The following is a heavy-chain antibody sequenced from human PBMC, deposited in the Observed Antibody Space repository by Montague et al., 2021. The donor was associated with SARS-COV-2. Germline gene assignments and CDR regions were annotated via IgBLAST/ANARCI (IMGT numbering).Heavy chain of an antibody. J-gene: IGHJ3*02. V-gene: IGHV4-59*01. D-gene: IGHD2-2*01. Sequence: SETLSLTCTVSGGSISSYYWSWIRQPPGKGLEWIGYMYYSGSTNYNPSLKSRVTISVDTSKNQFSLKLSSMTAADTAVYYCAREGRGYCSSTSCQSAFDIWGQETMVTVSS. CDR2: MYYSGST. CDR3: AREGRGYCSSTSCQSAFDI. CDR1: GGSISSYY.